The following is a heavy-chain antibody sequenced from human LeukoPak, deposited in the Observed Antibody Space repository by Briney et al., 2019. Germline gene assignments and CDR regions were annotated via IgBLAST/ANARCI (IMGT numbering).Heavy chain of an antibody. CDR3: ARRVTYYDLLTAYYNRYFDL. D-gene: IGHD3-9*01. J-gene: IGHJ2*01. Sequence: ASVKVSCKAFGYTFTSYDINWVRQATGQGLESMGWMNPNSGNTGYAQKFQGRVTMTRNTSISTAYMELSSLRSEDTAVYYCARRVTYYDLLTAYYNRYFDLWGRGTLVTVSS. V-gene: IGHV1-8*01. CDR2: MNPNSGNT. CDR1: GYTFTSYD.